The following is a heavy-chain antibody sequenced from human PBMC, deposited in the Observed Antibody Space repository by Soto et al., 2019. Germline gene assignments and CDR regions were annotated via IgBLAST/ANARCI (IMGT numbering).Heavy chain of an antibody. J-gene: IGHJ6*02. CDR2: IYPGDSDT. V-gene: IGHV5-51*01. D-gene: IGHD6-13*01. CDR1: GYSFTSYR. Sequence: GEALKSSCKRSGYSFTSYRIGWFRQMPRKGPEWMGIIYPGDSDTRYSPSFQGQVTISADKSISTAYLQWSSLKASDTAMYYCARTSAAGKYYYGMDVWGQGTTVTVS. CDR3: ARTSAAGKYYYGMDV.